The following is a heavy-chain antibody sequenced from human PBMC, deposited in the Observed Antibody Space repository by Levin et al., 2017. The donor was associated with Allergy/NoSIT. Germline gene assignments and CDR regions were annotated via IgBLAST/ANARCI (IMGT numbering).Heavy chain of an antibody. CDR3: AKAEQWLVDY. J-gene: IGHJ4*02. Sequence: SCAASGFTFSSYGMHWVRQAPGKGLEWVAVISYDGSNKYYADSVKGRFTISRDNSKNTLYLQMNSLRAEDTAVYYCAKAEQWLVDYWGQGTLVTVSS. CDR2: ISYDGSNK. V-gene: IGHV3-30*18. D-gene: IGHD6-19*01. CDR1: GFTFSSYG.